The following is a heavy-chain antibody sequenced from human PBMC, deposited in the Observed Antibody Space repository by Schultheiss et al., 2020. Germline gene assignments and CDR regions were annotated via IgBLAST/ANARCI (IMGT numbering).Heavy chain of an antibody. J-gene: IGHJ5*02. CDR2: ISFDGYSE. CDR3: ARGTGTTVTGP. CDR1: GFTFSRYA. V-gene: IGHV3-30-3*01. Sequence: GGSLRLSCAASGFTFSRYAMHWVRQAPDRGLEWVAIISFDGYSEYYANSVEGRFTISRDNFKNTVSLQMNSLRTEDTGVYYCARGTGTTVTGPWGQGTL. D-gene: IGHD4-17*01.